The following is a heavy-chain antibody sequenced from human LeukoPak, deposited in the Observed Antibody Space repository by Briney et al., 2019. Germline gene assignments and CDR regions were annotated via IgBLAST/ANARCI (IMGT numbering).Heavy chain of an antibody. CDR3: ARAHEQFYYDTSGYRSYFFDY. J-gene: IGHJ4*02. CDR1: GNIFTSYG. V-gene: IGHV1-18*01. Sequence: GASVKVSCKASGNIFTSYGISWVRQAPGQGLEWMGWFSGYTGKTNYAQKLQGRVTMTTDTSTSTAYMELRSLRSDDTAVYYCARAHEQFYYDTSGYRSYFFDYWGQGTLVTASS. CDR2: FSGYTGKT. D-gene: IGHD3-22*01.